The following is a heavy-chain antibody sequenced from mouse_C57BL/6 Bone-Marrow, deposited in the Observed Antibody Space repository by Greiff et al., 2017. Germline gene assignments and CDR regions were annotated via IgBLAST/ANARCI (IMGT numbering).Heavy chain of an antibody. D-gene: IGHD1-1*01. CDR1: GYTFTSYW. CDR2: IYPGSGST. CDR3: ERGGREEGRDD. J-gene: IGHJ4*01. Sequence: QVQLKQPGAELVKPGASVKMSCKASGYTFTSYWITWVKQRPGQGLEWIGDIYPGSGSTNYNEKFKSKATLTVDTSSSTAYMQLSSLPSEDSAGDYCERGGREEGRDDWGQGTSGNVSS. V-gene: IGHV1-55*01.